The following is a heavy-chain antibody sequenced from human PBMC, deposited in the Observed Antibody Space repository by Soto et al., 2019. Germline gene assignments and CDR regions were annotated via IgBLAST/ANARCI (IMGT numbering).Heavy chain of an antibody. V-gene: IGHV4-34*01. CDR3: ARHISSGTNIAAIRSFDP. J-gene: IGHJ5*02. Sequence: PSETLSLTCAVCGGSFSGYYWSWIRQPPGKGLEWIGEINHSGSTNYNPSLKSRITISADTSKNQFSLKLSSVTAADTAVYYCARHISSGTNIAAIRSFDPWGQGTLVTVSS. CDR2: INHSGST. D-gene: IGHD1-7*01. CDR1: GGSFSGYY.